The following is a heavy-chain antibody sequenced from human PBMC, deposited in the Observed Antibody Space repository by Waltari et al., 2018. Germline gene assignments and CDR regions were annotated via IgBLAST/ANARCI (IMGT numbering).Heavy chain of an antibody. J-gene: IGHJ4*02. D-gene: IGHD3-10*01. CDR2: IYHSGST. CDR1: GGPISTGGYS. Sequence: QLQLQESGSGLVKPSQTLSLTCAVPGGPISTGGYSWSWTRQPPGKGLEWIGYIYHSGSTYYNPSLKSRVTISVDRSKNQFSLKLSSVTAADTAVYYCARGVVRGDYFDYWGQGTLVTVSS. V-gene: IGHV4-30-2*01. CDR3: ARGVVRGDYFDY.